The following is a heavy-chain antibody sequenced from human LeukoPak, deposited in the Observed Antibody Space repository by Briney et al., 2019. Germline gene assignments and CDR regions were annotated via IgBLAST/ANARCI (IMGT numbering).Heavy chain of an antibody. CDR1: GLTFSSYP. J-gene: IGHJ4*02. D-gene: IGHD3-10*01. V-gene: IGHV3-23*01. CDR3: AKDGITI. CDR2: ISGSGGST. Sequence: GGPLKLSCAPPGLTFSSYPRGWVRQAPGKGLEWVSGISGSGGSTYYADSVKGRFTISRDNSKSKLSLQMNSLGVDDTAVYYCAKDGITIRGQGTLVTVSS.